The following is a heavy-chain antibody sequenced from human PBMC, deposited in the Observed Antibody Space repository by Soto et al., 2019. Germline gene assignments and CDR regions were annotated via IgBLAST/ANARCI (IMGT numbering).Heavy chain of an antibody. Sequence: QSGPTLVNPTQTLTLTCTFSGFSLSTSGMCVSWIRQPPGKALEWLALIDWDDDKYYNTSLKTRLTISKDTSKNQVVLRMTNMDPVDTATYYCARISFHILTGYSYYYGMDVWGQGTTVTVSS. V-gene: IGHV2-70*01. CDR2: IDWDDDK. CDR3: ARISFHILTGYSYYYGMDV. CDR1: GFSLSTSGMC. D-gene: IGHD3-9*01. J-gene: IGHJ6*02.